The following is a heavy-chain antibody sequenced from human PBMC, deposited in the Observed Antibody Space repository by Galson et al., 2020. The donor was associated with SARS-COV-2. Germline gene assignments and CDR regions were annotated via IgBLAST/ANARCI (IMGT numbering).Heavy chain of an antibody. D-gene: IGHD2-8*02. CDR1: GFIISDYY. Sequence: AGSLRLSCTASGFIISDYYMNSVRQAPGKGLELVSSISSSSSYKYHANSVNGRLTVSRDNAKRSLFLQLNRLRVEDTAVYYCAKDMHCPGGVCRFYGLDVWGQGTTVTVSS. V-gene: IGHV3-21*01. CDR2: ISSSSSYK. J-gene: IGHJ6*02. CDR3: AKDMHCPGGVCRFYGLDV.